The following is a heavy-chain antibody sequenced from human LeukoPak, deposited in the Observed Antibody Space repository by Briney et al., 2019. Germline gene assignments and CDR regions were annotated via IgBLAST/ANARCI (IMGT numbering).Heavy chain of an antibody. CDR2: IYWDDDK. CDR3: AHYYYDSSGYYYSTDNFDY. CDR1: GFSLSTSGVG. V-gene: IGHV2-5*02. Sequence: SGPTLVNPTQTLTLTCTFSGFSLSTSGVGVGWIRQPPGKALEWLALIYWDDDKRYSPSLKSRLTITKVTSKNQVVLTMTNMDPVDTATYYCAHYYYDSSGYYYSTDNFDYWGQGTLVTVSS. J-gene: IGHJ4*02. D-gene: IGHD3-22*01.